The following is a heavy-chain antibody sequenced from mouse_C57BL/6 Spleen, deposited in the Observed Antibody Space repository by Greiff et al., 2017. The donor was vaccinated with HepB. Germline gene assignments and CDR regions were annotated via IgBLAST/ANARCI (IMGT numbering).Heavy chain of an antibody. Sequence: VQLQQPGAELVKPGASVKLSCKASGYTFTSYWMHWVKQRPGQGLEWIGMIHPNSGSTNYNEKFKSKATLTVDKSSSTAYMQLSSLTSEDSAVYYCARSGYDGTGYAMDYWGQGTSVTVSS. V-gene: IGHV1-64*01. J-gene: IGHJ4*01. D-gene: IGHD2-14*01. CDR1: GYTFTSYW. CDR2: IHPNSGST. CDR3: ARSGYDGTGYAMDY.